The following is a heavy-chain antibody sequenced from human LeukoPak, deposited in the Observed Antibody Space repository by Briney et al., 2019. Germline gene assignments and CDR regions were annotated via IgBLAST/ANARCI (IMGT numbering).Heavy chain of an antibody. CDR1: GGSISSGSYY. J-gene: IGHJ5*02. D-gene: IGHD3-10*01. Sequence: PSQTLSLTCTVSGGSISSGSYYWSWIRQPAGKGLEWIGRIYTSGSTNYNPSLKSRVTISVDTSKNQFSLKLSSVTAADTAVYYCARQRITMGPDWFDPWGQGTLVTVSS. V-gene: IGHV4-61*02. CDR3: ARQRITMGPDWFDP. CDR2: IYTSGST.